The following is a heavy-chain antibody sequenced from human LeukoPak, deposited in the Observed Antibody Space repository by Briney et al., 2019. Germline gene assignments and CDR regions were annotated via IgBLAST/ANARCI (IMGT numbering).Heavy chain of an antibody. J-gene: IGHJ4*02. D-gene: IGHD7-27*01. Sequence: GGSLRLSCAASGFTFSDYYMSWIRQAPGKGLECLSYISSSGSSIYYADSVQGRFTISRDNAKNSLYLQMNSLRAEDTAVYYCARDGILGIWYYFDSWGQGTLVTVSS. CDR2: ISSSGSSI. V-gene: IGHV3-11*04. CDR1: GFTFSDYY. CDR3: ARDGILGIWYYFDS.